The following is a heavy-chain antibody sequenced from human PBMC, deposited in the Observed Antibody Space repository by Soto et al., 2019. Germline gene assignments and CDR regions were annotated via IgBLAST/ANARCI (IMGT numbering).Heavy chain of an antibody. J-gene: IGHJ6*02. CDR2: INHSGRT. D-gene: IGHD2-8*01. V-gene: IGHV4-34*01. CDR1: GGSFSDYD. Sequence: PSETLSLTCAVYGGSFSDYDWGWIRQPPGKGLEWIGEINHSGRTNYNPSLKSRVTISVDTSKNQVSLNLSPVTAADTAVYYCARGRVVPVTFEYYYAMDVWGQGTTVTVSS. CDR3: ARGRVVPVTFEYYYAMDV.